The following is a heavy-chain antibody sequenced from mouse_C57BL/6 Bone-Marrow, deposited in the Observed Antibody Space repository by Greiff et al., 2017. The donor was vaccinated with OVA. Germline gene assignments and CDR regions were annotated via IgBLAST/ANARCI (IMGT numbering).Heavy chain of an antibody. J-gene: IGHJ3*01. CDR3: ARPPTAQATYPFAY. Sequence: VKLMESGPELVKPGASVKLSCKASGYTFTSYDINWVKQRPGQGLEWIGWIYPRDGSTKYNEKFKGKATLTVDTSSSTAYMELHSLTSEDSAVYFCARPPTAQATYPFAYWGQGTLVTVSA. CDR2: IYPRDGST. V-gene: IGHV1-85*01. CDR1: GYTFTSYD. D-gene: IGHD3-2*02.